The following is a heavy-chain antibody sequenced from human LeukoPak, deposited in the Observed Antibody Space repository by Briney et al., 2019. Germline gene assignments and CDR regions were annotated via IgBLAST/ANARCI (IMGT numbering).Heavy chain of an antibody. J-gene: IGHJ5*02. D-gene: IGHD3-22*01. CDR3: ARADRSTIRSWFDP. CDR1: GYTFTSYG. Sequence: ASVKVSCKASGYTFTSYGISWVRQAPGQGLGWMGGIIPIFGTANYAQKFQGRVTITTDESTSTAYMELSSLRSEDTAVYYCARADRSTIRSWFDPWGQGTLVTVSS. CDR2: IIPIFGTA. V-gene: IGHV1-69*05.